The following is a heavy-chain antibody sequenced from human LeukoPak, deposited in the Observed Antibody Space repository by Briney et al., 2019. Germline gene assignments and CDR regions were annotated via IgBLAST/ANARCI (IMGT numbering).Heavy chain of an antibody. CDR1: GFTFSSYS. D-gene: IGHD3-22*01. J-gene: IGHJ5*02. V-gene: IGHV3-21*01. Sequence: PGGSLRLSCAASGFTFSSYSMNWVRQAPGKGLEWVSSISSSSSYIYYADSVKGRFTISRDNAKNSLYLQMNSLRAEDTAAYYCARARRITMISGFDPWGQGTLVTVSS. CDR2: ISSSSSYI. CDR3: ARARRITMISGFDP.